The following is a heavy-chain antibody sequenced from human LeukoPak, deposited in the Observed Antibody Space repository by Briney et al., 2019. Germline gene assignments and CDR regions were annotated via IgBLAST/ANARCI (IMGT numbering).Heavy chain of an antibody. J-gene: IGHJ4*02. Sequence: GASVKVSCKASGYTFTDSYMHWVRQAPGQGLKWMGWINPYSGGTNYAQEFQGRVTMTRDTSISTAYMELSRLTSDDTAVYYCARKSASGYSSNFDYWGQGTLVTVSS. CDR3: ARKSASGYSSNFDY. CDR2: INPYSGGT. D-gene: IGHD3-3*01. V-gene: IGHV1-2*02. CDR1: GYTFTDSY.